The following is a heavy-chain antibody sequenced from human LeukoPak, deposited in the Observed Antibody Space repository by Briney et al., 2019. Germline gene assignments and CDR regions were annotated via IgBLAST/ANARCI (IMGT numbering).Heavy chain of an antibody. CDR2: LSAGGGNT. J-gene: IGHJ4*02. Sequence: PGGSLRLSCAAFGFTLSSYAMSWVRQAPGKGLEWVSTLSAGGGNTYYADSVKGRFTISRDNSKNTLYLQMNSLRAEDTAVYYCATHSSGYYSIDYWGQGTLVIVSS. D-gene: IGHD3-22*01. CDR1: GFTLSSYA. V-gene: IGHV3-23*01. CDR3: ATHSSGYYSIDY.